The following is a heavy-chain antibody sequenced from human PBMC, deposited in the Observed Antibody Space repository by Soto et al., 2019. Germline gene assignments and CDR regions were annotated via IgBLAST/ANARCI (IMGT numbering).Heavy chain of an antibody. Sequence: ASVKVSCKASGYTFTSYYMHWVRQAPGQGLEWMGIINPSGGSTSYAQKFQGRVTMTRDTSTSTVYMELSSLGSEDTAVYYCARDLLPVDTAMVTYTYYYGMDVWGQGTKVTV. CDR1: GYTFTSYY. CDR2: INPSGGST. J-gene: IGHJ6*02. CDR3: ARDLLPVDTAMVTYTYYYGMDV. V-gene: IGHV1-46*03. D-gene: IGHD5-18*01.